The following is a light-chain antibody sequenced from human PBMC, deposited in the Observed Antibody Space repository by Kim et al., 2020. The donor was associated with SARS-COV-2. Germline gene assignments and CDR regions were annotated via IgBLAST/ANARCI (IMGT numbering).Light chain of an antibody. J-gene: IGLJ2*01. CDR3: QLWDSSSAHMV. CDR1: NLGGES. V-gene: IGLV3-21*04. Sequence: SYELTQAPSVSVAPGKTARITCEGNNLGGESVHWYQQRPGQAPVLVIYYDSDRPSGIPERFSGSNSGNTATLTISRVEVGDEADYYCQLWDSSSAHMVFGGGTQLTVL. CDR2: YDS.